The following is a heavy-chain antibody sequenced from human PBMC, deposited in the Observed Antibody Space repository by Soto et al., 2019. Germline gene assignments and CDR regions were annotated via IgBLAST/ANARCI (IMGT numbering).Heavy chain of an antibody. V-gene: IGHV3-74*01. D-gene: IGHD6-19*01. CDR3: ARGYSSGPDY. CDR2: INSDGSTT. CDR1: GFTCIDHW. Sequence: EVQLVESGGGVVQPGGSLRLSCAASGFTCIDHWMHWVRQVPGKGLVWVARINSDGSTTPYADSVKGRFTISRANARNTLYLQMDSLRAGDPALYYCARGYSSGPDYWGQGTLVTVSS. J-gene: IGHJ4*02.